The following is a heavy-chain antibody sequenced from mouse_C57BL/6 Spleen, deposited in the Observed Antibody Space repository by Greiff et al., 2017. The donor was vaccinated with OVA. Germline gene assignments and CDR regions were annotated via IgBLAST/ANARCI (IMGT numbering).Heavy chain of an antibody. CDR1: GYTFTSYW. D-gene: IGHD1-1*01. J-gene: IGHJ2*01. CDR3: ARRALLRSFDY. CDR2: IDPSDSYT. Sequence: VQLQQPGAELVKPGASVKLSCKASGYTFTSYWMQWVKQRPGQGLEWIGEIDPSDSYTNYNQKFKGKATLTVDTSSSTAYMQLSSLTSEDSAVYYCARRALLRSFDYWGQGTTLTVSS. V-gene: IGHV1-50*01.